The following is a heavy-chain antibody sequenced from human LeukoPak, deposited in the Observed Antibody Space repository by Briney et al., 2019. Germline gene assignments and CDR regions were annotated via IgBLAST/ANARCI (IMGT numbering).Heavy chain of an antibody. CDR1: GGSISSSSYY. CDR3: ARRQMSTSYIDY. CDR2: IYYSGST. Sequence: SETLSLTCTVSGGSISSSSYYCGWIRQPPGKGLEWIGSIYYSGSTYYNPSLKSRVTISVDTSKNQFSLKLSSVTAANTAVYYCARRQMSTSYIDYWGQGTLVTVSS. V-gene: IGHV4-39*01. J-gene: IGHJ4*02. D-gene: IGHD5/OR15-5a*01.